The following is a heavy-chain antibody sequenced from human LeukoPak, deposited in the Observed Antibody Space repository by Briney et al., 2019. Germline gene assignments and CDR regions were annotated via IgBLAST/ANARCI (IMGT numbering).Heavy chain of an antibody. D-gene: IGHD3-22*01. V-gene: IGHV4-4*08. J-gene: IGHJ2*01. CDR1: GGSIFNYD. Sequence: SETLSLTCTVSGGSIFNYDWHWIRQSPGKGLEWVGYVYANGITAYNPSLRSRGSMSIDTSRSQFSLRLTSVTAADTATYYCERRVYYDTSGYHPTAGYFDLWGRGTLVSVSS. CDR2: VYANGIT. CDR3: ERRVYYDTSGYHPTAGYFDL.